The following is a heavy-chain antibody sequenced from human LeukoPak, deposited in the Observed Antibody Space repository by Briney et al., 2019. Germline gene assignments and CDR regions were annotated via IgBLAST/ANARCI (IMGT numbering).Heavy chain of an antibody. J-gene: IGHJ6*02. Sequence: PGRSLRLSCAASGFTFSSYVMNWVRQAPGKGLEWVSSISSSGSTIYYADSVKGRFTISRDNAKNSLYLQMNSLRAEDTAIYYCARDKKDGYHYGMDVWGQGTTVTVSS. CDR3: ARDKKDGYHYGMDV. CDR1: GFTFSSYV. CDR2: ISSSGSTI. V-gene: IGHV3-48*03.